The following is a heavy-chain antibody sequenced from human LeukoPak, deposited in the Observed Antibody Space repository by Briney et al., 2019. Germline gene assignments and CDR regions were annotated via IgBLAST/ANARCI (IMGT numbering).Heavy chain of an antibody. CDR2: ISYDGSNK. V-gene: IGHV3-30*18. Sequence: PGRSLRLSCAASGFTFNTYGMHWVRKAPGKGLEWVALISYDGSNKYYADSMKGRFTISRDNSKNTLYLQMNSLRAGDTAVYYCAKEGPGFWIGYFFPADYWGQGTLVTVSS. CDR3: AKEGPGFWIGYFFPADY. J-gene: IGHJ4*02. D-gene: IGHD3-3*01. CDR1: GFTFNTYG.